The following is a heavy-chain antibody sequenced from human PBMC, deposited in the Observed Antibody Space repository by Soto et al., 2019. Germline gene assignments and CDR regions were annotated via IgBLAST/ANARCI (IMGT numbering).Heavy chain of an antibody. Sequence: HLQLQESGPGLVKPSETLSLTCTVSDDSITSGAYYWGLIRQPPGKGLEWIGTIQYRGSTYYNPYLKSRVTMSLDTSKNQYSLRLSSVTAADTAVYSCAGMFWFGDLLLDYWSPGTLVTVSS. CDR2: IQYRGST. D-gene: IGHD3-10*01. CDR1: DDSITSGAYY. CDR3: AGMFWFGDLLLDY. J-gene: IGHJ4*02. V-gene: IGHV4-39*01.